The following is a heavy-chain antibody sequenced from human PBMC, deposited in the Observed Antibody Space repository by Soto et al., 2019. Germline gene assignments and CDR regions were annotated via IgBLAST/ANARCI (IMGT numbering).Heavy chain of an antibody. CDR3: ARCIQGDYYYGMDV. Sequence: QAQLVQSGAEVKKPGASVKVSCKASGYTFYSHSISWVRQAPGQGLGWMGRINGDYGNTQYAQKFRGRVTMTTDTSTTTVYMELTNLRSDDTAGYYCARCIQGDYYYGMDVWGQGTTVTVSS. CDR1: GYTFYSHS. V-gene: IGHV1-18*01. J-gene: IGHJ6*02. D-gene: IGHD5-18*01. CDR2: INGDYGNT.